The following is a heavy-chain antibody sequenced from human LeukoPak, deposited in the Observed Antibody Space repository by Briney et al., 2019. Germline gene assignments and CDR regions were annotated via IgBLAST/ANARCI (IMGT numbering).Heavy chain of an antibody. J-gene: IGHJ3*02. CDR2: INHSGST. V-gene: IGHV4-39*07. Sequence: SETLSLTCTVSGGSISSSSYYWSWIRQPPGKGLEWIGEINHSGSTNYNPPLKSRVTISVDTSKNQFSLKLSSVTAADTAVYYCASARYDILTGYSGAFDIWGQGTMVTVSS. CDR3: ASARYDILTGYSGAFDI. CDR1: GGSISSSSYY. D-gene: IGHD3-9*01.